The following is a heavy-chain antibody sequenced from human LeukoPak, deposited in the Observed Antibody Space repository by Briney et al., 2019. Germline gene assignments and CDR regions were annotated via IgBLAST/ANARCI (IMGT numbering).Heavy chain of an antibody. CDR2: NYYSGSI. Sequence: PSETLSLTCTVSGGSISSSSYYWGWIRQPPGKGLERIGRNYYSGSIYYTPYLTSRVTLSVDTSKNQFSLKLSSVTAADTAVYYCARQSYYDSSGYYHYWGQGTLVTISS. CDR1: GGSISSSSYY. D-gene: IGHD3-22*01. V-gene: IGHV4-39*01. CDR3: ARQSYYDSSGYYHY. J-gene: IGHJ4*02.